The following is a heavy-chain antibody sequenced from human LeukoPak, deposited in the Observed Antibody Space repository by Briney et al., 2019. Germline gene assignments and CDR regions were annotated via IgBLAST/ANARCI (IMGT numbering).Heavy chain of an antibody. CDR3: AREGDYYDSGGYYRIDF. CDR1: GGSINAYY. CDR2: VYHSGST. D-gene: IGHD3-22*01. Sequence: SETLSLACTVSGGSINAYYWSWIRQPPGKGLEWIGYVYHSGSTNYNPSLKSRVTMSVDTSNNQFSLKLSSVTAADTAMYYCAREGDYYDSGGYYRIDFWGQGTLVTVSS. J-gene: IGHJ4*02. V-gene: IGHV4-59*01.